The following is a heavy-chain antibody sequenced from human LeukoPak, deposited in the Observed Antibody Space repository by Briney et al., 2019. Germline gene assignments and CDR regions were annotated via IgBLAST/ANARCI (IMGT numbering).Heavy chain of an antibody. CDR3: ARTCSGGSCYPILGYYYMDV. CDR1: GFTFSSYE. Sequence: GGSLRLSCAASGFTFSSYEMNWVRQAPGKGLEWVSYISSSGSTIYYADSVKGRFTISRDNSKNTLYLQMNSLRAEDTAVYYCARTCSGGSCYPILGYYYMDVWGKGTTVTISS. D-gene: IGHD2-15*01. J-gene: IGHJ6*03. V-gene: IGHV3-48*03. CDR2: ISSSGSTI.